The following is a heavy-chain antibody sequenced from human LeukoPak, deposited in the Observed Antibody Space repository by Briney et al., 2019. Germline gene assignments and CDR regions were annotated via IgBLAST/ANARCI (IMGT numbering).Heavy chain of an antibody. CDR3: ARDLGRVDPRYGMDA. D-gene: IGHD2-15*01. V-gene: IGHV1-18*04. J-gene: IGHJ6*04. CDR2: ISAYNGNT. CDR1: GYTFTSYG. Sequence: ASVKVSCKASGYTFTSYGISWVRQAPGQGLEWMGWISAYNGNTNYAQKLQGRVTMTTDTSTSTAYMELRSLRSDDTAVYYCARDLGRVDPRYGMDAWGKGTTVTVSS.